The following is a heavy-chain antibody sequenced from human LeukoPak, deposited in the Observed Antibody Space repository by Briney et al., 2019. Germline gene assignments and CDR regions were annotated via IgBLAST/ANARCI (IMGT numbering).Heavy chain of an antibody. V-gene: IGHV4-38-2*01. J-gene: IGHJ3*02. CDR1: GYSLSSGYD. D-gene: IGHD2-2*01. Sequence: SETLSLTCAVSGYSLSSGYDWGWIRQPPGKGLEWIVSIYHSGSTYCNPPLKSGVTISVAPSKNQFSLKLSTVTAADTAVYYCARHRSGVVVPAADDAFDIWGQGTMVTVSS. CDR3: ARHRSGVVVPAADDAFDI. CDR2: IYHSGST.